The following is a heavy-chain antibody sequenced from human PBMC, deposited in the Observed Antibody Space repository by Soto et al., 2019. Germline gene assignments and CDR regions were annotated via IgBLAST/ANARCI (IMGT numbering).Heavy chain of an antibody. CDR2: LYASDST. V-gene: IGHV3-53*01. J-gene: IGHJ3*01. D-gene: IGHD4-17*01. CDR1: GFTVSSHY. Sequence: GGSLRLSCTASGFTVSSHYMSWVRQTPGKGLEWVSILYASDSTFYADSVEGRFTISRDNSKNTVYLQLNSLRAEDTAVYYCATTVTRLIAFDVWGQGTMVTVSS. CDR3: ATTVTRLIAFDV.